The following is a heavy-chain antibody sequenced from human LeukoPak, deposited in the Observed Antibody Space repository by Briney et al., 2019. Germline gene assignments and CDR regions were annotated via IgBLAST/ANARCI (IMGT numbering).Heavy chain of an antibody. CDR3: ARDVSWFDA. CDR2: ISTSGST. J-gene: IGHJ5*02. V-gene: IGHV4-4*07. CDR1: GGSISSYC. Sequence: SETLSLTCTVSGGSISSYCWSWIRQPAGEGLEWIGRISTSGSTNYNPSLKSRVTVSVDTSKKQLSLKLTSVTAADTAVYYCARDVSWFDAWGQGTLVTVSS.